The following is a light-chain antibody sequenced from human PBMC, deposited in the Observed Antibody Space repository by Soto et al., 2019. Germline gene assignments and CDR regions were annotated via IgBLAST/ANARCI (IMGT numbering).Light chain of an antibody. CDR3: QQGYNIPLT. CDR2: GAS. V-gene: IGKV1-39*01. J-gene: IGKJ4*01. Sequence: DIQMTQSPSSLSASVGGRVTITCRASQSISNFLNWYQQKPGKAPRLLIYGASNLQSGVPSRFTGSGSGTDFTLTITSLQPEDCATYFCQQGYNIPLTFGGGTKVAIK. CDR1: QSISNF.